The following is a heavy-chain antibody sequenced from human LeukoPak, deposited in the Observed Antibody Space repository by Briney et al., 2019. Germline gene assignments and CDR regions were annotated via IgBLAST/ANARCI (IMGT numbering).Heavy chain of an antibody. V-gene: IGHV3-48*03. CDR1: GFTFSSYE. CDR2: ISSSGSTI. Sequence: GGSLRLSCAASGFTFSSYEMNWVRQAPGKGLEWVSYISSSGSTIYYADSVKGRFTISRDNAKNSLYLQMNSLRAEDTAVYYCASYVDTAMGQTYYFDYWGQGTLVTVSS. CDR3: ASYVDTAMGQTYYFDY. D-gene: IGHD5-18*01. J-gene: IGHJ4*02.